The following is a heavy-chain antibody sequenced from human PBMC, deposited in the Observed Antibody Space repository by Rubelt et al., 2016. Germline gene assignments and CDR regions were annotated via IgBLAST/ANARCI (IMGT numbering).Heavy chain of an antibody. CDR2: INHSGTT. J-gene: IGHJ2*01. Sequence: GGGLGQPGGSLRLSCTASGFAFSIYAMNWVRQAPGKGLEWIGEINHSGTTNYNPSLKTRVTISVDTSQHQFSLQLSSVTAADTAEYYCVGYGGTPFWHFDLWGRGTPVTVSA. V-gene: IGHV4-34*01. CDR3: VGYGGTPFWHFDL. CDR1: GFAFSIYA. D-gene: IGHD4-23*01.